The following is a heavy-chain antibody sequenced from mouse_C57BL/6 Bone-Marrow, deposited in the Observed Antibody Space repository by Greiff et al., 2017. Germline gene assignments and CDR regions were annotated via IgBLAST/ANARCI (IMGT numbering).Heavy chain of an antibody. CDR3: AIKEADYSNPYDWDD. Sequence: EVKLVESGAELVKPGASVKLSCTASGFNIKDYYMHWVKQRTEQGLEWIGRIDTEDGETKSAPKFQGKATITADTSSNTAYMQLSSLTSEDTAVYYCAIKEADYSNPYDWDDWGQGTSVTVSS. CDR2: IDTEDGET. J-gene: IGHJ4*01. D-gene: IGHD2-5*01. V-gene: IGHV14-2*01. CDR1: GFNIKDYY.